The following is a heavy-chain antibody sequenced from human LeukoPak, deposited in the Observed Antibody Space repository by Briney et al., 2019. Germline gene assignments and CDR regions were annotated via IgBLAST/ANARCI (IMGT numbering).Heavy chain of an antibody. CDR3: ESGGYYVFDY. CDR2: IYYSGST. V-gene: IGHV4-59*08. D-gene: IGHD3-22*01. J-gene: IGHJ4*02. CDR1: GGSISSYY. Sequence: SETLSLTCTVSGGSISSYYWSWIRQPPGKGLEWIGYIYYSGSTNYNPSLKSRVTISVDTSKNQFSLKLSSVTAADTAVYYCESGGYYVFDYWGQGTLVTVSS.